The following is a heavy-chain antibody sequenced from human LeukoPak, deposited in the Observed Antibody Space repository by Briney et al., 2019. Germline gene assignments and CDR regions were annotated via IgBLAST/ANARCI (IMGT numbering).Heavy chain of an antibody. Sequence: PSETLSLTCTVSGGSISHYYWNWIRQSAGMRLEWIGRLYTGGITEYNPSLKSRVTMSVDTSKSQFSLEVRSVTAADTALYYCATWSSGYYFDAFDIWGQGTMVTVSS. CDR1: GGSISHYY. J-gene: IGHJ3*02. V-gene: IGHV4-4*07. CDR2: LYTGGIT. CDR3: ATWSSGYYFDAFDI. D-gene: IGHD3-22*01.